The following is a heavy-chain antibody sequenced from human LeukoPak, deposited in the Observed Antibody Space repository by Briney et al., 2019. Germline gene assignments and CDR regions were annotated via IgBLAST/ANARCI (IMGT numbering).Heavy chain of an antibody. CDR1: GFIFSSYN. Sequence: KTGGSLRLSCAASGFIFSSYNMNWVRQAPGKGLEWVSSISGSGAYIYYVDSVKGRFTISRDNAKNSLYLQMNTLRAEDTAVYYCARAVYRYDSSFHEFDYWGQGTLVTVSS. CDR2: ISGSGAYI. CDR3: ARAVYRYDSSFHEFDY. J-gene: IGHJ4*02. D-gene: IGHD3-22*01. V-gene: IGHV3-21*01.